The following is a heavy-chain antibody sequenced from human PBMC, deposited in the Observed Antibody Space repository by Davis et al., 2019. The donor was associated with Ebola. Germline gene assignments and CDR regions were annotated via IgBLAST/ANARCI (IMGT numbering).Heavy chain of an antibody. CDR2: INPHNGNT. Sequence: ASVKVSCKASGYTFTSYGITWVRQAPGQGLEWMGWINPHNGNTNYAQKLQGRVTMTTDTSTSTAYMELRSLRSDDTAVYYCARDPLVGPTDYWGQGTLVTVSS. CDR1: GYTFTSYG. V-gene: IGHV1-18*04. J-gene: IGHJ4*02. D-gene: IGHD1-26*01. CDR3: ARDPLVGPTDY.